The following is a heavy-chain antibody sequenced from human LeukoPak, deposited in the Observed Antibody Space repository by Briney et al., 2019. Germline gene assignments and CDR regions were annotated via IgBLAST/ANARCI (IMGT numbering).Heavy chain of an antibody. D-gene: IGHD3-10*02. CDR3: ARHLANVRWGVNPRWFDP. CDR1: GFTFSSYE. V-gene: IGHV3-48*03. Sequence: GGSLRLSCAASGFTFSSYEMNWVRQAPGKGLEWVSYISSSGSTIYYADSVKGRFTISRDNAKNSLYLQMNSLRAEDTAVYYCARHLANVRWGVNPRWFDPWGQGTLVTVSS. CDR2: ISSSGSTI. J-gene: IGHJ5*02.